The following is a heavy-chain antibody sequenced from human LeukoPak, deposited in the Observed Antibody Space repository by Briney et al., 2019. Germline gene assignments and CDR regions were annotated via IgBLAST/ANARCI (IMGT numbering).Heavy chain of an antibody. CDR3: ATQRSYYDFWSGYYQGNWFDP. CDR2: IYYSGST. D-gene: IGHD3-3*01. CDR1: GGSISSYY. Sequence: SATLSLTCTVSGGSISSYYWSWIRQPPGKGLEWIGYIYYSGSTNYNPSLKSRVTISVDTSKNQFSLKLSSVTAADTAVYYCATQRSYYDFWSGYYQGNWFDPWGQGTLVTVSS. J-gene: IGHJ5*02. V-gene: IGHV4-59*08.